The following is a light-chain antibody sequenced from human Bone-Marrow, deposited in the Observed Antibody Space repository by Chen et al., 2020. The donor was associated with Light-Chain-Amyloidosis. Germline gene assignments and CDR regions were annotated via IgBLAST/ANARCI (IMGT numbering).Light chain of an antibody. CDR2: EDD. V-gene: IGLV6-57*01. CDR1: SGSIATNY. J-gene: IGLJ3*02. CDR3: QSYQGTSPWV. Sequence: NFMLTQPHSVSESPGKTVISSCTRSSGSIATNYVQWYQQRPGSSPTTVLYEDDQGPSGLPDRFSGSIDRSSNSASLTISGLKTAYEADYYCQSYQGTSPWVFGGGTKLTVL.